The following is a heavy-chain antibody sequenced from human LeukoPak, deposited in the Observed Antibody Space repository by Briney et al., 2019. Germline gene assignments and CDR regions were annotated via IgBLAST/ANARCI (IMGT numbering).Heavy chain of an antibody. J-gene: IGHJ5*02. D-gene: IGHD3-22*01. CDR1: GGSISSGSYY. CDR3: ARENDTYYYDSSGYYYNWFDP. V-gene: IGHV4-61*02. CDR2: IYTSGST. Sequence: SETLSLTCTVSGGSISSGSYYWSWIRQPAGKGLEWIGRIYTSGSTNYNPSLKSRVTISVDTSKNHFSLKLSSVTAADTAVYYCARENDTYYYDSSGYYYNWFDPWGQGTLVTVSS.